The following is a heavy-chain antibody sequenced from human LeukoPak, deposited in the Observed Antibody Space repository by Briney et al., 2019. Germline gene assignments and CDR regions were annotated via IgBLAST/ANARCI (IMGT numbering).Heavy chain of an antibody. CDR2: ITGGGPYT. V-gene: IGHV3-23*01. D-gene: IGHD3-10*01. CDR3: AKGPLSSSNYYMDV. Sequence: GGSLRLSCAAPAFTFRNYAMSWVRQAPGKGLEWVSSITGGGPYTYYAPSVRGRLTISRDNSKNTLYLQMSSLRAEDTAVYYCAKGPLSSSNYYMDVWGKGTTVTVSS. J-gene: IGHJ6*03. CDR1: AFTFRNYA.